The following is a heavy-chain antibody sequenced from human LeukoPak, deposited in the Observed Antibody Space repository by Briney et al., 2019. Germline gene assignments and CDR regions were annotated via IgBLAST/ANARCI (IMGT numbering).Heavy chain of an antibody. V-gene: IGHV1-2*02. CDR2: INPNSGGT. Sequence: GASVKVSCKASGYTFTGYYMHWVRQAPGQGLEWMGWINPNSGGTNYAQKLQGRVTMTTDTSTSTAYMELRSLRSDDTAVYYCASARWSSGWYGGYYFDYWGQGTLVTVSS. CDR1: GYTFTGYY. J-gene: IGHJ4*02. CDR3: ASARWSSGWYGGYYFDY. D-gene: IGHD6-19*01.